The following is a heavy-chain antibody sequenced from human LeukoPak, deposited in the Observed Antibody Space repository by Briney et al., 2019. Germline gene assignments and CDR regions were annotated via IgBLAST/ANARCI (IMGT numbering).Heavy chain of an antibody. J-gene: IGHJ4*02. CDR3: AGAVWGSYRYH. V-gene: IGHV3-11*01. Sequence: GGSLRLSCAASGFTFSDYYMSWIRQAPGKGLEWVSYISSSGSTIYYADSVKGRFTISRDNARNSLYLQMNSLRAEDTAVYYCAGAVWGSYRYHWGQGTLVTVSS. CDR2: ISSSGSTI. CDR1: GFTFSDYY. D-gene: IGHD3-16*02.